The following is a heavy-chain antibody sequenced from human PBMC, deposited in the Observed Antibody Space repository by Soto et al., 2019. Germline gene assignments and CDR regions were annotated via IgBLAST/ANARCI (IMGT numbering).Heavy chain of an antibody. CDR2: IGTAGDT. D-gene: IGHD1-1*01. Sequence: PGGSLRLSCAASGLTFSNYEMLWGSQVTGKGLEWVSTIGTAGDTYYPGSVKGRFTISRENAKNSLYLQMNSLRAEDTAAYYCARGRLISLYNFDNGGKGPLVTVSP. J-gene: IGHJ4*02. V-gene: IGHV3-13*01. CDR3: ARGRLISLYNFDN. CDR1: GLTFSNYE.